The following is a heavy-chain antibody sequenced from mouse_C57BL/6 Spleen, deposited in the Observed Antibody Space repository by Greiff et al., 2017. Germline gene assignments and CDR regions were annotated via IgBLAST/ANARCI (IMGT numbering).Heavy chain of an antibody. V-gene: IGHV1-55*01. CDR3: AREGFYYAMDY. Sequence: QVQLQQPGAELVKPGASVKMSCNASGYTFTSYWITWVKHRPGPGLEWIGEIYPGCGSTNYNEKFKSKATLTVDTSSSTAYMQLSSLTYEDSAVYYCAREGFYYAMDYWGQGTSVTVSS. CDR1: GYTFTSYW. CDR2: IYPGCGST. J-gene: IGHJ4*01.